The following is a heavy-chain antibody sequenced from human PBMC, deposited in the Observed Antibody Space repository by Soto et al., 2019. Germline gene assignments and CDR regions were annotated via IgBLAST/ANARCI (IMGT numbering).Heavy chain of an antibody. V-gene: IGHV4-30-4*01. CDR3: ARDVRWSKSFDI. D-gene: IGHD2-15*01. CDR2: IYYSGST. J-gene: IGHJ3*02. CDR1: GGSINSGDYY. Sequence: SETLSLTCTVSGGSINSGDYYWSWIRQPPGKGLEWIWDIYYSGSTYYNPSLKSRVTISVDTSRNQFSLKLSSMTAADTAVYFCARDVRWSKSFDIWGQGTMVTVSS.